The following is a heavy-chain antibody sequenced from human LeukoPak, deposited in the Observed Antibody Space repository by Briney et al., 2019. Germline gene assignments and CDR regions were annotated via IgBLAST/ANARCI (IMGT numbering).Heavy chain of an antibody. V-gene: IGHV3-21*04. D-gene: IGHD3-3*01. CDR2: ISSSSS. CDR1: GFTFNSYN. CDR3: AKDAYDFRSGPLIDY. Sequence: GGSLRVSCAASGFTFNSYNMHWVRQAPGKGLEWVSSISSSSSSGDSVRGRFTISRDNSKNTLYLQMNSLRAEDTAVYYCAKDAYDFRSGPLIDYWGQGTLVTVSS. J-gene: IGHJ4*02.